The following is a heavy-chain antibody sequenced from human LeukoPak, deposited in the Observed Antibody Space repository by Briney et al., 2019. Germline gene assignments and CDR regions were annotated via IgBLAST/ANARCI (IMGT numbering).Heavy chain of an antibody. J-gene: IGHJ4*02. D-gene: IGHD4-11*01. Sequence: PGGSLRLSCTASGFTYSHFGMHWVRQAPGKGLEWVAVIWSDGTEKYYGDAVKGRFTISRDNSRNTLYLQMNNLGDDDTAVYYCSKDAQRGFDYSNSLEYWGQGTLAIVSS. CDR3: SKDAQRGFDYSNSLEY. V-gene: IGHV3-33*06. CDR1: GFTYSHFG. CDR2: IWSDGTEK.